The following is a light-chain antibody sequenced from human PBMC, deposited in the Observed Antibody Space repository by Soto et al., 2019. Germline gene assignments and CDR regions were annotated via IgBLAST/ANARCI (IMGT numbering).Light chain of an antibody. Sequence: QSVLTQPPSASGTPGQRVTISCSGSSSNIGSNTVNWYQQLPGTAPKRLIYSNNQRPSGVPDRFSGSKSGTSAFLAISRLQYEDEADYYCAAWDDSLDGHVVVGGGTKLTVL. J-gene: IGLJ2*01. CDR3: AAWDDSLDGHVV. CDR2: SNN. CDR1: SSNIGSNT. V-gene: IGLV1-44*01.